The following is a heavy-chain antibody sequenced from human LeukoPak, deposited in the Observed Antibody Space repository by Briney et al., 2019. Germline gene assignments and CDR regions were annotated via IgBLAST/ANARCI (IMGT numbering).Heavy chain of an antibody. CDR2: ITGRGDST. V-gene: IGHV3-23*01. J-gene: IGHJ5*02. Sequence: GGSLRLSCAASGFTFSSHAMNWVRQVPGKGLEWVSAITGRGDSTYYADSVKGRFTISRDNSKNTLYLQMNSLRAEDTAVYYCAKDKAVTPGWFHPWGQGTLVTVSS. CDR3: AKDKAVTPGWFHP. CDR1: GFTFSSHA. D-gene: IGHD4-17*01.